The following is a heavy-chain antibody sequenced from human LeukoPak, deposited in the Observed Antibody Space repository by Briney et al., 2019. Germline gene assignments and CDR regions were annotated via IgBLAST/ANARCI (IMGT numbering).Heavy chain of an antibody. Sequence: ASVKVSCKASGYTFTGYYMHWVRPAPGQGVEWVGWINPNSGGTNYAQKFQGRVTMTRDTSISTAYMELSRLRSDDTAVYYCARGPMGGAPRHYWGQGTLVTVSS. D-gene: IGHD3-10*01. CDR3: ARGPMGGAPRHY. CDR2: INPNSGGT. CDR1: GYTFTGYY. J-gene: IGHJ4*02. V-gene: IGHV1-2*02.